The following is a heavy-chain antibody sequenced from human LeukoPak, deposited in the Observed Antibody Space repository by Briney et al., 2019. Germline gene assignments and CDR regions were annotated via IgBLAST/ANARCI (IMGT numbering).Heavy chain of an antibody. CDR3: AKLAAIWTSAGYYFDY. CDR1: GFTFSSYA. Sequence: PGGSLRLSCAASGFTFSSYAMHWVRQAPGKGLEWVSGVSSSGGSTYYADSVNGRFTISRDNSKNTLYLQMNSLRAEDTAIYYCAKLAAIWTSAGYYFDYWGPGTLVTVSS. J-gene: IGHJ4*02. D-gene: IGHD3/OR15-3a*01. CDR2: VSSSGGST. V-gene: IGHV3-23*01.